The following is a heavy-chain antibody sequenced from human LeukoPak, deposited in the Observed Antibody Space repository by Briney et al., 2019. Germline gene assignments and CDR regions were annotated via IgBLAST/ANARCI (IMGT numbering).Heavy chain of an antibody. CDR2: IYDSGST. V-gene: IGHV4-31*03. CDR3: ARDLGSYAFDI. D-gene: IGHD3-10*01. CDR1: GGSISSGGYY. Sequence: SETLYLTCTVSGGSISSGGYYWSWIRQHPAKGVEWIGYIYDSGSTYYNPSLKSRVTISVDTSKNQFSLKLSSVTAADTAVYYCARDLGSYAFDIWGQGTMVTVSS. J-gene: IGHJ3*02.